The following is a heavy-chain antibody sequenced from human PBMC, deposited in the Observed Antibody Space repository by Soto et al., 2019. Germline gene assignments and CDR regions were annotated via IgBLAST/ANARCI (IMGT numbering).Heavy chain of an antibody. D-gene: IGHD2-15*01. J-gene: IGHJ3*02. CDR2: ISAYNGNT. CDR1: GYTFTSYG. CDR3: AGRRYCSGGSCYSAGAFDI. Sequence: ASVKVSCKASGYTFTSYGISWVRQAPGQGLGWMGWISAYNGNTNYAQKLQGRVTMTTDTSTSTAYMELRSLRSDDTAVYYCAGRRYCSGGSCYSAGAFDIWGQGTMVTVSS. V-gene: IGHV1-18*01.